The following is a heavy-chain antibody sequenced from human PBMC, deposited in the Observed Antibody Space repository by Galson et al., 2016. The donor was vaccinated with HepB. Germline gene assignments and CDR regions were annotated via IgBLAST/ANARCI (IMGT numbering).Heavy chain of an antibody. CDR2: IKAKSEGGTA. D-gene: IGHD3-3*01. Sequence: SLRLSCAVSGFTFINAWMNWVRQAPGKGLEWVGRIKAKSEGGTADYAGPVKGRFTIPRDDSKKTLYLQMNNLKSEDTDVYYCTTDEWLFSEPPQYFAYWGQGTLVTVSS. V-gene: IGHV3-15*07. CDR3: TTDEWLFSEPPQYFAY. J-gene: IGHJ4*02. CDR1: GFTFINAW.